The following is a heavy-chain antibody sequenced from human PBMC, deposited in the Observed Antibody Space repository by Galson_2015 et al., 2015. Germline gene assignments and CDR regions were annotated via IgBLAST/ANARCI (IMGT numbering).Heavy chain of an antibody. CDR2: ISAYNGNT. Sequence: SVKVSCKASGYTFTSYGISWVRQAPGQGLEWMGWISAYNGNTNYAQKLQGRVTMTTDTSTSIAYMELRSLRSDDTAVYYCARDRIAVASEDDAFDIWGQGTMVTVSS. D-gene: IGHD6-19*01. CDR3: ARDRIAVASEDDAFDI. V-gene: IGHV1-18*04. J-gene: IGHJ3*02. CDR1: GYTFTSYG.